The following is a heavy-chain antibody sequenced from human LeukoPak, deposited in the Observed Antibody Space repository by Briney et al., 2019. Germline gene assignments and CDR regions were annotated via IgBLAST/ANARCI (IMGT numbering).Heavy chain of an antibody. Sequence: SVKVSCKASGGTFSSYTISWVRQAPGQGLEWMGRIIPILGIANYAQKFQGRVTITAGKSTSTAYMELSSLRSEDTAVYYCARGGYYDSSVVFDYWGQGTLVTVSS. V-gene: IGHV1-69*02. CDR1: GGTFSSYT. J-gene: IGHJ4*02. CDR3: ARGGYYDSSVVFDY. D-gene: IGHD3-22*01. CDR2: IIPILGIA.